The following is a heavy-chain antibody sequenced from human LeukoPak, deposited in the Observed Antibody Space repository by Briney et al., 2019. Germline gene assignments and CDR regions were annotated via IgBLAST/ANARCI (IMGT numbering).Heavy chain of an antibody. V-gene: IGHV4-34*01. CDR3: ARQVATKGGWAFDV. CDR1: GGSFSGYY. D-gene: IGHD5-12*01. J-gene: IGHJ3*01. Sequence: SETLSLTRAVYGGSFSGYYWGWIRQPPGKGLEWMASIRPDGHTYTNSSLRNQLTISADMSRNEFSLKLNSLTAADTAVYYCARQVATKGGWAFDVWGQGTVVTVSS. CDR2: IRPDGHT.